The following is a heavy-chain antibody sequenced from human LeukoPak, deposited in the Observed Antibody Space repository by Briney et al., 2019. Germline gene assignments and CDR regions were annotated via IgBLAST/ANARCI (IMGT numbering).Heavy chain of an antibody. D-gene: IGHD3-9*01. V-gene: IGHV5-51*01. J-gene: IGHJ3*02. CDR2: IYPGDSDT. CDR1: GYSFTSYW. Sequence: GESLKISCKGSGYSFTSYWIGWVRQMPGKGLEWMGIIYPGDSDTRYSPSFQGQVTISADKSISTAYLQWSSLKASDTDMYYCARPRDILTGYFGGAFDIWGQGTMVTVSS. CDR3: ARPRDILTGYFGGAFDI.